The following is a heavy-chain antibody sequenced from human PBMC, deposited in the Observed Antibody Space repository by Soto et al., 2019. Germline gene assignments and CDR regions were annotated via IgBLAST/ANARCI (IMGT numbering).Heavy chain of an antibody. CDR1: GYTLTELS. D-gene: IGHD2-2*01. Sequence: ASVKVSCKVSGYTLTELSMHWVRQAPGKGLEWMGGFDPEDGETIYAQKFQGRVTMTEDTSTDTAYMELSSLRSEDTAVYYCAPARPTMNYYYYYMDVWGKGTTVTVSS. CDR2: FDPEDGET. J-gene: IGHJ6*03. V-gene: IGHV1-24*01. CDR3: APARPTMNYYYYYMDV.